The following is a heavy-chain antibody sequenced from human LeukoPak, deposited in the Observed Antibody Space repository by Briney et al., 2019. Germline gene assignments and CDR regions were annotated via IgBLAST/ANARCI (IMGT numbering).Heavy chain of an antibody. D-gene: IGHD5-12*01. CDR2: ISGSGGST. J-gene: IGHJ3*02. CDR1: GFTFSSYW. CDR3: AKDIMVATIFDAFDN. V-gene: IGHV3-23*01. Sequence: GGSLRLSCAASGFTFSSYWMSWVRQAPGKGLEWVSAISGSGGSTYYADSVKGRFTISRDNSKNTLYLQMNSLRAEDTAVYYCAKDIMVATIFDAFDNWGQGTMVTVSS.